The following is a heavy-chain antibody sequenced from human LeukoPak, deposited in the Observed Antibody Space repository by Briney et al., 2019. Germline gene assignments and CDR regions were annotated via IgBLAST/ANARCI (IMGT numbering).Heavy chain of an antibody. Sequence: GGSLRLSCAASGFTFSSYAMSWVLQAPGKGLEWVSAISGSGGSAYYADSVKGRFTISRDNSKNTLYLQMNSLRAEDTAVYYCAKDLQSITMIVVVMGDYWGQGTLVTVSS. D-gene: IGHD3-22*01. V-gene: IGHV3-23*01. CDR3: AKDLQSITMIVVVMGDY. CDR1: GFTFSSYA. CDR2: ISGSGGSA. J-gene: IGHJ4*02.